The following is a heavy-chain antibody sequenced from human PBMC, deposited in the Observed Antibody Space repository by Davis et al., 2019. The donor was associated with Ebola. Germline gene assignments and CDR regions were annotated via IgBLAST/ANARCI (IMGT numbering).Heavy chain of an antibody. CDR1: GYTFSSFW. V-gene: IGHV3-7*03. D-gene: IGHD3-16*01. CDR2: IKQDGSDK. J-gene: IGHJ4*02. CDR3: ASGLWASDFDF. Sequence: GESLKISCKGSGYTFSSFWMNWVRQAPGKGLEWVASIKQDGSDKFYVDSVKGRFTVSRDNAKNSLYLQMNTLRAEDTAVYYCASGLWASDFDFWGQGTLVTVSS.